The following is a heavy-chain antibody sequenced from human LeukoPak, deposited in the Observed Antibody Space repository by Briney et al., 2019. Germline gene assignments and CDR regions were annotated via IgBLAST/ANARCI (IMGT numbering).Heavy chain of an antibody. CDR3: ARRATSDI. V-gene: IGHV3-11*06. J-gene: IGHJ3*02. D-gene: IGHD1-26*01. Sequence: GGSLRLSCAASGFSFSNSYMCWIRQAPGKGPEWISYISGNGGDINYADSVKGRFTISRDNAKNSLYLQMNSLRAEDTAVYYCARRATSDIWGQGTMVTVSS. CDR1: GFSFSNSY. CDR2: ISGNGGDI.